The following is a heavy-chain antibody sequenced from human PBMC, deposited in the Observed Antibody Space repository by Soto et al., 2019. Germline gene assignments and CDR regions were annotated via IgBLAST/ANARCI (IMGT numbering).Heavy chain of an antibody. CDR2: VYNSGST. J-gene: IGHJ4*02. CDR3: ARYRREAVAGYTLDN. V-gene: IGHV4-59*01. CDR1: GGSISSNY. D-gene: IGHD6-13*01. Sequence: LSLTCTVSGGSISSNYWTRIRQPPGKGLEWIGYVYNSGSTNYNPSLKSRVTISEDTSKSQFSLKVNSMTAADTAVYYCARYRREAVAGYTLDNWGQGILVTVSS.